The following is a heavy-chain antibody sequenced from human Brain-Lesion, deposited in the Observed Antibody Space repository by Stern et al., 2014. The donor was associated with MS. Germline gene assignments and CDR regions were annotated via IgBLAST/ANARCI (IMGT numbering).Heavy chain of an antibody. Sequence: QVQLVQSGAEVKKPGASVKVSCKASGYTFSSYDITWVRQASGHGLEWMGWMNPCSGNTGYAQKFKGRVSMTSDPSISTGYMELTSLTSDGTAVYFCARAVRNQLLSEYWGQGTLVTVSS. CDR1: GYTFSSYD. D-gene: IGHD2-2*01. V-gene: IGHV1-8*01. CDR3: ARAVRNQLLSEY. CDR2: MNPCSGNT. J-gene: IGHJ4*02.